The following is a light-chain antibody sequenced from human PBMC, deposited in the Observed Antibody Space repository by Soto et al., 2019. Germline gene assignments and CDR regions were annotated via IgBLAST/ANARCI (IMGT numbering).Light chain of an antibody. CDR2: GAS. CDR1: ESVSTSY. V-gene: IGKV3-20*01. CDR3: QHYGTSAL. J-gene: IGKJ3*01. Sequence: EIVLTQSPGTLSLSPGERATLSCRASESVSTSYLAWYQQKPGQAPRLLIYGASGRATGTPHRFSVSASGTDFTLTISRLEPEDFAVYYCQHYGTSALFGPGTKVDIK.